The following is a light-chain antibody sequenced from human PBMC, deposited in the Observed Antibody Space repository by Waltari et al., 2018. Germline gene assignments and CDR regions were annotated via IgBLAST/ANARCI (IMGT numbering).Light chain of an antibody. J-gene: IGLJ2*01. CDR3: CSYAGSYTVV. Sequence: QSALTQPRSVSGSPGTSVTISCTGTSSDGGRYNYVSCYQQHPGKAPKLMIYDVSKRPSGVPDRFSGSKSGNTASLTISGLQAEDEADYYCCSYAGSYTVVFGGGTKLTVL. CDR2: DVS. CDR1: SSDGGRYNY. V-gene: IGLV2-11*01.